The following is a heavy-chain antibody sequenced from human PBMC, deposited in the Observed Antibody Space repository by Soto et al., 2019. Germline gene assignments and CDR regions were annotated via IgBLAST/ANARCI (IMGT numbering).Heavy chain of an antibody. D-gene: IGHD3-16*02. Sequence: GGSLRLSCAASEFTFTYAWMSWVRQAPGKGLEWVGRIKSKTDGGTTDYAAPVKGRFTISRDASQNTLYLQMNSLKTEDTAVYYCTSLYYGHWGQGTLVTVSS. CDR3: TSLYYGH. J-gene: IGHJ4*02. CDR1: EFTFTYAW. V-gene: IGHV3-15*01. CDR2: IKSKTDGGTT.